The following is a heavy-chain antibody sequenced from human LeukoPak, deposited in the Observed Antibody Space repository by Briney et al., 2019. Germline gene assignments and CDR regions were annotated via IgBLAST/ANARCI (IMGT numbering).Heavy chain of an antibody. CDR1: GYNFTRYW. V-gene: IGHV5-51*01. CDR3: ARQMGVASRKNYFDS. D-gene: IGHD5-12*01. J-gene: IGHJ4*02. CDR2: LYPRDSDT. Sequence: GESLKISCQASGYNFTRYWIGWVRQMPGKGLEWMGLLYPRDSDTRYSPSFQGQVTFSADNSINTAYLQWSSLRASDTAIYYCARQMGVASRKNYFDSWGQGTPVTVSA.